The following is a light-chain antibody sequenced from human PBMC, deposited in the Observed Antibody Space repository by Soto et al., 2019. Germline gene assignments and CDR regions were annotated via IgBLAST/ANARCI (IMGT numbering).Light chain of an antibody. CDR1: SSDVGGYNY. V-gene: IGLV2-14*01. CDR3: SAYTSRSTLMV. J-gene: IGLJ2*01. CDR2: DVS. Sequence: QSALTQPASVSGSPGQSITISCTGTSSDVGGYNYVSWYQQHPGKAPKRMIYDVSNRPSRVSNRFSGSKSGNTASLTISGLQAEDEADYYCSAYTSRSTLMVFGGGTKLTVL.